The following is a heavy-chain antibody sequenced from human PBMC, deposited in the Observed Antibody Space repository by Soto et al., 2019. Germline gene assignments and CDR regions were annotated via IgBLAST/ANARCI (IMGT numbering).Heavy chain of an antibody. Sequence: QPGGSLRLSCAASGFTFSSHGMHWVRQAPGKGLEWVAVIWYDGSNKYYADSVKGRFTISRDNSKNTLYLQMNSLRAEDTAVYYCARDQSSSWPLGMDVWGQGTTVTVSS. CDR2: IWYDGSNK. V-gene: IGHV3-33*01. J-gene: IGHJ6*02. CDR1: GFTFSSHG. CDR3: ARDQSSSWPLGMDV. D-gene: IGHD6-13*01.